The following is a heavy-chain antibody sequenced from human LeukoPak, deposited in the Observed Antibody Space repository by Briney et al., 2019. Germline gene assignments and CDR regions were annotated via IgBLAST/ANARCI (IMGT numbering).Heavy chain of an antibody. J-gene: IGHJ4*02. CDR3: ARGRVSWSGYSYGYFGR. Sequence: SETLSLTCAVYGGSFSGYYWSWIRQPPGEGLEWIGEINHSGSTNYNPSLESRVTISVDTSKNQFSLKLSSVTAADTAVYYCARGRVSWSGYSYGYFGRWGQGTLVTVSS. CDR2: INHSGST. D-gene: IGHD5-18*01. CDR1: GGSFSGYY. V-gene: IGHV4-34*01.